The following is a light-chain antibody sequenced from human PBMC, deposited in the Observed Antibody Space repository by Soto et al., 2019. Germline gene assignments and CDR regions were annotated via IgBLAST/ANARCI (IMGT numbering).Light chain of an antibody. J-gene: IGKJ2*01. V-gene: IGKV3-20*01. CDR1: QSFNSIY. CDR2: GAS. CDR3: QQYNNWPPMYT. Sequence: EIVLTQSPGTLSLSPGERATLSCRASQSFNSIYLAWYQQKPGQAPRLLIYGASSRATGIPDRFSGSGSGTDFTLTITGLQSEDFAIYYCQQYNNWPPMYTFGQGTKVDIK.